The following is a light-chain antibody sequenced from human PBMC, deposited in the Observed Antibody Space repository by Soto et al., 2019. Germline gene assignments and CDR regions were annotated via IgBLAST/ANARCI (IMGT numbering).Light chain of an antibody. J-gene: IGLJ1*01. Sequence: SYELTQPPSVSVAPGKTARITCGGNNIGSKSVHWYQQKPGQAPVLVIYYDSDRPSGIPERSSGSNSGNTATLTISRVEAGDEADYYCQVWDSSSDHRVFGAGTKVTVL. CDR3: QVWDSSSDHRV. CDR1: NIGSKS. V-gene: IGLV3-21*04. CDR2: YDS.